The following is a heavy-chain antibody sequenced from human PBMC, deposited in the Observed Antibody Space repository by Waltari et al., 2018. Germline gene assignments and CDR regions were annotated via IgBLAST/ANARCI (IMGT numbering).Heavy chain of an antibody. Sequence: QVQLVQSGAEVKKPGSSVKVSCKASGGTFSSYAISWVRQAPGQGLEWMGGIIPNIGTANYAQKFQGRVTITTDESTSTAYMELSSLRSEDTAVYYCASRARETAFDHKRETILDYYYGMDVWGQGTTVTVSS. CDR3: ASRARETAFDHKRETILDYYYGMDV. J-gene: IGHJ6*02. D-gene: IGHD3-9*01. V-gene: IGHV1-69*05. CDR2: IIPNIGTA. CDR1: GGTFSSYA.